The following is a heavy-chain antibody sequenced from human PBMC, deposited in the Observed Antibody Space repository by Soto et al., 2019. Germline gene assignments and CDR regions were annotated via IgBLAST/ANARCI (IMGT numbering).Heavy chain of an antibody. CDR3: ARDIGVNWFDP. J-gene: IGHJ5*02. V-gene: IGHV3-66*01. CDR1: GFTVSSNY. D-gene: IGHD2-2*01. CDR2: IYSGGST. Sequence: GGSLRLSCAASGFTVSSNYMSWVRQAPGKGLEWVSVIYSGGSTYYADSVKGRFTISRDNSKNTLYLQMNSLRAEDTAVYYCARDIGVNWFDPWGQGTLVTVSS.